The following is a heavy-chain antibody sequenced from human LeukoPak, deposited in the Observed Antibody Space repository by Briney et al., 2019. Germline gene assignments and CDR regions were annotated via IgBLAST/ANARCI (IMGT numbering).Heavy chain of an antibody. D-gene: IGHD3-22*01. Sequence: GGSLRLSCAASGFTFDDYGMSWVRQAPGKGLEWVSGINWNGDSTGYADSVKGRFTLSRDNAKNSLYLQMNSLRADDTALYYCARGGYYDNSGASDYWGQGTLVSVSS. J-gene: IGHJ4*02. CDR2: INWNGDST. V-gene: IGHV3-20*04. CDR1: GFTFDDYG. CDR3: ARGGYYDNSGASDY.